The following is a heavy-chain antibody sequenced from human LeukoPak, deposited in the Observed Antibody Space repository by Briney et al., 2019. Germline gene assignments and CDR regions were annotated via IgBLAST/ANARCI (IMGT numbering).Heavy chain of an antibody. CDR2: IIPIFGTA. Sequence: SVKVSCKASGGTFSSYAISWVRQSPGQGLEWMGGIIPIFGTANYAQKFQGRVTITTDESTSTAYMELSSLRSEDTAVYYCARDAGEYCSSTSCYYDHWGQGTLVTVSS. CDR3: ARDAGEYCSSTSCYYDH. J-gene: IGHJ4*02. V-gene: IGHV1-69*05. CDR1: GGTFSSYA. D-gene: IGHD2-2*01.